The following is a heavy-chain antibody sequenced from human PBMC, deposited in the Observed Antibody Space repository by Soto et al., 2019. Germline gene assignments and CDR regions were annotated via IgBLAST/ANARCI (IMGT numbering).Heavy chain of an antibody. D-gene: IGHD5-12*01. V-gene: IGHV1-69*06. J-gene: IGHJ4*02. CDR1: GGTFSSYA. Sequence: GASVKVSCKASGGTFSSYAISWLRQAPGQGLEWMGGIIPIFGTANYAQKFQGRVTITADKSTSTAYMELSSLRSEDTAVYYCARGLRRGYDLDYWGQGTLVTVSS. CDR2: IIPIFGTA. CDR3: ARGLRRGYDLDY.